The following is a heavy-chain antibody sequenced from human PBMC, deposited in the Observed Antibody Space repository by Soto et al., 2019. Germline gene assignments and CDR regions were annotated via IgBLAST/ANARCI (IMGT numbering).Heavy chain of an antibody. CDR2: ISYDGSNK. J-gene: IGHJ4*02. Sequence: QVQLVESGGGVVQPGRSLRLSCAASGFTFSSYGMHWVRQAPGKGLEWVAVISYDGSNKYYADSVKGRFTISRDNSKNTLYLQMNSLRAEDTAVYYCAKRIVVVPGPWWELDFDYWGQGTLVTVSS. D-gene: IGHD2-2*01. V-gene: IGHV3-30*18. CDR1: GFTFSSYG. CDR3: AKRIVVVPGPWWELDFDY.